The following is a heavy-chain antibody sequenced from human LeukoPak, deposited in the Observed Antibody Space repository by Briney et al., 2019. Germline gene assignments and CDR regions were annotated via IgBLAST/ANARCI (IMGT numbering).Heavy chain of an antibody. CDR3: ARGPNHYYYMDF. V-gene: IGHV1-2*02. J-gene: IGHJ6*03. CDR2: INPNGGVT. CDR1: GYTFTSYY. Sequence: ASVKVSCKASGYTFTSYYMHWVRQAPGQGLEWMGWINPNGGVTKSAQKFQGRVTMTRDMSINTVYMELSGLTSDDTALYYCARGPNHYYYMDFWGKGTTVTISS.